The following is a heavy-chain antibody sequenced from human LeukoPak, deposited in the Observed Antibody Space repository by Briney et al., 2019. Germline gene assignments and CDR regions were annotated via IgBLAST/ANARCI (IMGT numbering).Heavy chain of an antibody. D-gene: IGHD5-12*01. Sequence: PGGSLRLSCAASGFTFSSYGMHWVRQALGTGLEWVAVIWYDGSNKYYADSVKGRFTISRDNSKNTLYLQMNSLRAEDTAVYYCAKDQDVATTATSDYWGQGTLVTVSS. J-gene: IGHJ4*02. CDR3: AKDQDVATTATSDY. V-gene: IGHV3-33*06. CDR2: IWYDGSNK. CDR1: GFTFSSYG.